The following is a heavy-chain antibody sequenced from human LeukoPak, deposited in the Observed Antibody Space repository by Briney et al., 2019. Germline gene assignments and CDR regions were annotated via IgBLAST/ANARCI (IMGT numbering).Heavy chain of an antibody. J-gene: IGHJ4*02. CDR3: AKGPQQWLVDY. V-gene: IGHV3-23*01. Sequence: GGSLRLSCAAPGFTFSSYAMSWVRQAPGKGLEWVSAISGSGDSTNYADSVKGRFTISRDNSKNTMYLQMNSLRVEDTAVYYCAKGPQQWLVDYWGQGTPVTVSS. CDR2: ISGSGDST. CDR1: GFTFSSYA. D-gene: IGHD6-19*01.